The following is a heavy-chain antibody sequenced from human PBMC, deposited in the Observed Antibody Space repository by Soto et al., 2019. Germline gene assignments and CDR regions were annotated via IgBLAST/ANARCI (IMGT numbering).Heavy chain of an antibody. D-gene: IGHD2-15*01. CDR1: GFTFEDHG. CDR2: INWSGSST. CDR3: AGDGGVEVAVDASVI. V-gene: IGHV3-20*04. J-gene: IGHJ3*02. Sequence: EVQLVESGGGVVRPGGSLRLSCAASGFTFEDHGMTWVRQVPGKGLEWVAEINWSGSSTSYADSVKGRFTISRDNAKNSLYLQMNGLGAEERALYSWAGDGGVEVAVDASVIWGQGTMVTVPS.